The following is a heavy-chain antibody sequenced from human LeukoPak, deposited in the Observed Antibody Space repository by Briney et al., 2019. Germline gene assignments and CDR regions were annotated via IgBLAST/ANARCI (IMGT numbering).Heavy chain of an antibody. J-gene: IGHJ6*02. CDR3: ARDRGEGYSYGLGTYYYYGMDV. CDR2: INPNSGGT. D-gene: IGHD5-18*01. CDR1: GYTFTGYY. V-gene: IGHV1-2*02. Sequence: GASVKVSCKASGYTFTGYYMHWVRQAPGQGLEWMGWINPNSGGTNYAQKFQGRVTMTRDTSISTAYMELSRLRSDDTAVYYCARDRGEGYSYGLGTYYYYGMDVWGQGTTVTVSS.